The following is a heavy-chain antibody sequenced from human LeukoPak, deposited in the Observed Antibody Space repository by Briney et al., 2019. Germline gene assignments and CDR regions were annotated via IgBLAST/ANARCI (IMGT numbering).Heavy chain of an antibody. CDR3: AREAGATPSFDY. CDR1: GFTFSSYS. D-gene: IGHD1-26*01. CDR2: ISSSSSYI. V-gene: IGHV3-21*01. J-gene: IGHJ4*02. Sequence: PGGSLRLSCAASGFTFSSYSMNWVRQAPGKGLEWVSSISSSSSYIYYADSVKGRFTISRDNAKNSLYLQMNSLRAEDTAVYYCAREAGATPSFDYWGQGTLVTVSS.